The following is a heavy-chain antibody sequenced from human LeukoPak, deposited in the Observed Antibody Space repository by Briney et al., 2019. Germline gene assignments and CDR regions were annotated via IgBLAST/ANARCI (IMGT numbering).Heavy chain of an antibody. J-gene: IGHJ4*02. CDR3: ASADYYDSSGYDY. V-gene: IGHV4-4*02. CDR2: ISHSGST. CDR1: GDSINSTNW. Sequence: SETLSLTCAVSGDSINSTNWWSWVRQPPGQGLEWIGEISHSGSTNYNPSLKSRVTISVDKSKNQFSLKLSSVTAADTAVYYCASADYYDSSGYDYWGQGTLVTVSS. D-gene: IGHD3-22*01.